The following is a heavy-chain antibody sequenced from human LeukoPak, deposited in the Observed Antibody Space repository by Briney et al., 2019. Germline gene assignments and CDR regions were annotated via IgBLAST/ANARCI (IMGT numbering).Heavy chain of an antibody. CDR1: GFTFGDYA. Sequence: GRSLRLSCTASGFTFGDYAMSWFRQAPGKGLEWVGFIRSKAYGGTTEYAASVKGRFTISRDDSKSIAYLQMNSLKTEDTAFYYCVTERAGAFETWGQGTMVTVPS. CDR2: IRSKAYGGTT. J-gene: IGHJ3*02. V-gene: IGHV3-49*03. D-gene: IGHD1-1*01. CDR3: VTERAGAFET.